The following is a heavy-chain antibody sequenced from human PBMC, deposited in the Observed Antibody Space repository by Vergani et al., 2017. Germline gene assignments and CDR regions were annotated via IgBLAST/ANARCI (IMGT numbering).Heavy chain of an antibody. V-gene: IGHV3-15*07. D-gene: IGHD6-19*01. CDR2: IKSKTDGGTT. Sequence: VQLVESGGGVVQPGRSLRLSCAASGFTFSNAWMNWVRQAPGKGLEWVGRIKSKTDGGTTDYAAPVKGRFTISRDDSKNTLYLQMNSLKTEDTAVYYCTTVGRYSGWVVQSGIHYWGQGTLVTVSS. CDR3: TTVGRYSGWVVQSGIHY. J-gene: IGHJ4*02. CDR1: GFTFSNAW.